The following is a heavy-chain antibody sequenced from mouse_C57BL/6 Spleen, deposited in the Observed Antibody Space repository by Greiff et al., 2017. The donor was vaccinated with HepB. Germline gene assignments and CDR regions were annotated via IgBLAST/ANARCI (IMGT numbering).Heavy chain of an antibody. Sequence: VQLQQSGAELARPGASVKLSCKASGYTFTSYGISWVKQRTGQGLEWIGEIYPRSGNTYYNEKFKGKATLTADKSSSTAYIELRSLTSEDSAVYFWARAPGTSDLYWYFDVWGTGTTVTVSS. CDR2: IYPRSGNT. D-gene: IGHD4-1*01. J-gene: IGHJ1*03. CDR1: GYTFTSYG. CDR3: ARAPGTSDLYWYFDV. V-gene: IGHV1-81*01.